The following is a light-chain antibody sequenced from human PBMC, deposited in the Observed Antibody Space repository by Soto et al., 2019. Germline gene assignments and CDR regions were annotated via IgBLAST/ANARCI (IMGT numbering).Light chain of an antibody. CDR2: DVS. CDR3: CSYAGSYTFGDVV. Sequence: QSVLTQPRSVSGSPGQSVTISCTGTSSDVGGYNYVSWYQQHPGKAPKLMIYDVSKRPSGVPDRFSGSKSGNTASLTISGLQAEVEADYYCCSYAGSYTFGDVVFGGGTKLTVL. J-gene: IGLJ2*01. V-gene: IGLV2-11*01. CDR1: SSDVGGYNY.